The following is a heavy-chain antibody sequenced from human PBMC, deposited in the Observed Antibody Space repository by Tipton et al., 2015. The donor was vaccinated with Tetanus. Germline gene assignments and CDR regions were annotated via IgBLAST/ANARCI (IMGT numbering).Heavy chain of an antibody. D-gene: IGHD5-24*01. CDR1: GGSISSSSYY. CDR3: ARLRDGYTFFDY. V-gene: IGHV4-39*01. J-gene: IGHJ4*02. CDR2: IYYSGST. Sequence: TLSLTCTVSGGSISSSSYYWGWIRQPPGKGLEWIGSIYYSGSTYYNPSLKSRVTISVDTSKNQFSLKLSSVTAADTAVYYCARLRDGYTFFDYWGQGTLATVSS.